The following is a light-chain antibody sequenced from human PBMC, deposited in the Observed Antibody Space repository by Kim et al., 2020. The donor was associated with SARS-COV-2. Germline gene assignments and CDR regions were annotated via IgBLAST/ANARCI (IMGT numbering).Light chain of an antibody. CDR1: SSDVGGYNY. V-gene: IGLV2-11*01. Sequence: GQSGTISHPGTSSDVGGYNYVTWYQQHPGKAPKLMIDDVSKRPSGVPDRFSGSKSGNTASLTVSGLQADDEADYYCCSYAGSYYAFGTGTKVTVL. J-gene: IGLJ1*01. CDR3: CSYAGSYYA. CDR2: DVS.